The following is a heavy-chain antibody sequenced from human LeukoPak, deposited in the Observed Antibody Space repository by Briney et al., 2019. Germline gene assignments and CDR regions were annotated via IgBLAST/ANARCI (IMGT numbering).Heavy chain of an antibody. V-gene: IGHV4-34*01. D-gene: IGHD3-10*01. Sequence: SETLSLTCAVYGGSFSGYYWSWIRQPPGKGLEWIGEINHSGSTNYNPSLKSRVTISVDTSKNQFSLKLSSVTAADTAVYYCARRRGVRGVIIRALDYWGQGTLVTVSS. CDR3: ARRRGVRGVIIRALDY. CDR1: GGSFSGYY. CDR2: INHSGST. J-gene: IGHJ4*02.